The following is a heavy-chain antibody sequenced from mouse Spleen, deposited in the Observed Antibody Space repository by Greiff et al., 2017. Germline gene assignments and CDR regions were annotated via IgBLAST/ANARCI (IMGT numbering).Heavy chain of an antibody. CDR3: ARDNDYDVFAY. CDR2: IWCDGST. J-gene: IGHJ3*01. Sequence: QVQLKETGPGLVAPSQCLSITCTVSGFSLTSYGVHWVRQAPGKGLEWLVVIWCDGSTTYNLASKSRLSISKDNSKNQVFLKMNSLQTEDTAMYYCARDNDYDVFAYWGQGTLVTVSA. D-gene: IGHD2-4*01. CDR1: GFSLTSYG. V-gene: IGHV2-6*03.